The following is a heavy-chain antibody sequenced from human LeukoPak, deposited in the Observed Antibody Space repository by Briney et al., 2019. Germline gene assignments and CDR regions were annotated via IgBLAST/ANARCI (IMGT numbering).Heavy chain of an antibody. Sequence: SETLSLTCTVSGGSISSSSYYWGWIRQPPGKGLEWIGNIYYSGSTYYNPSLESRVTMSLDTSKNQFSLKLSSVTTADTAVYYCARDENGYVWGSFRAWGQGTLVTVSS. CDR3: ARDENGYVWGSFRA. J-gene: IGHJ5*02. V-gene: IGHV4-39*07. D-gene: IGHD3-16*02. CDR2: IYYSGST. CDR1: GGSISSSSYY.